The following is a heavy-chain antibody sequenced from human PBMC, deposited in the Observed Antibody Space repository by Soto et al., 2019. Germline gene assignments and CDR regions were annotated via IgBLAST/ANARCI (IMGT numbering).Heavy chain of an antibody. J-gene: IGHJ5*02. CDR3: ARGPRYCSSTSCFSGVTWFDP. CDR1: GYTFTSYG. CDR2: ISSYNGNT. D-gene: IGHD2-2*01. Sequence: GASVKVSCKASGYTFTSYGISWVRQAPGQGLEWMGWISSYNGNTNYAQKVQGRVTMTTDKSTSTTYMELRSLRSDDTAVYYCARGPRYCSSTSCFSGVTWFDPWGQGTLVTVS. V-gene: IGHV1-18*04.